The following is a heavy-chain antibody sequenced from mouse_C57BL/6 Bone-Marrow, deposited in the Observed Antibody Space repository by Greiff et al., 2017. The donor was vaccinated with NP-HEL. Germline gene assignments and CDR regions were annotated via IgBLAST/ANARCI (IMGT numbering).Heavy chain of an antibody. Sequence: VQLQQSGAELVRPGASVKLSCTASGFNIKDDYMHWVKQRPEQGLEWIGWIDPENGDTEYASKFQGKATITADTSSNTAYLQLSSLTSEDTAVYYCTPIYYYGSPYFDVWGTGTTVTVSS. CDR2: IDPENGDT. V-gene: IGHV14-4*01. J-gene: IGHJ1*03. CDR3: TPIYYYGSPYFDV. D-gene: IGHD1-1*01. CDR1: GFNIKDDY.